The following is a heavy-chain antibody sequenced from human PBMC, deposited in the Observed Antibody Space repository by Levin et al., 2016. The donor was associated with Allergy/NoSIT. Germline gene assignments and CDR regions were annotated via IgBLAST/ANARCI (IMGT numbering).Heavy chain of an antibody. CDR1: GYMFTSYW. CDR3: ARVADYDYLFDY. CDR2: IDPSNSYT. J-gene: IGHJ4*02. Sequence: GESLKISCQASGYMFTSYWIGWVRQTPGKGLEWMGRIDPSNSYTNYGQSFQGHVRVSSDKSISTAYLELSNLEASDTAMYYCARVADYDYLFDYWGQGTLVTVSS. V-gene: IGHV5-10-1*01. D-gene: IGHD5-12*01.